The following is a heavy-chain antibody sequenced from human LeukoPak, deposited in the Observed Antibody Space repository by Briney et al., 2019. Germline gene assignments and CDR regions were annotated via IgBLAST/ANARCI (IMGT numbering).Heavy chain of an antibody. J-gene: IGHJ4*02. CDR1: GFTFSNYW. CDR3: VIAVTGRGVLEY. CDR2: IKQDGSEK. Sequence: GGSLRLSCGVSGFTFSNYWMRWVRQAPGKGLEWVANIKQDGSEKYYVDSVKGRFTISRDNAKNSLYLQMNSLRAEDTAVYYCVIAVTGRGVLEYWGQGTLVTVSS. D-gene: IGHD6-19*01. V-gene: IGHV3-7*01.